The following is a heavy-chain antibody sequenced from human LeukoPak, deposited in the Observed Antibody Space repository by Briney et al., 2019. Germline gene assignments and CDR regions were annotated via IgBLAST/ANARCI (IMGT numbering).Heavy chain of an antibody. CDR3: ARGYGDSIHFDY. Sequence: GGSLRLSCAASGFTFGSYWMNWVRQAPGKGLEWVASIKQDGSDKYYVDSVKGRFTISRDNAKISLFLQMNSLRAEDTAVYYCARGYGDSIHFDYWGQGTLVTVSS. D-gene: IGHD4-17*01. J-gene: IGHJ4*02. CDR2: IKQDGSDK. V-gene: IGHV3-7*04. CDR1: GFTFGSYW.